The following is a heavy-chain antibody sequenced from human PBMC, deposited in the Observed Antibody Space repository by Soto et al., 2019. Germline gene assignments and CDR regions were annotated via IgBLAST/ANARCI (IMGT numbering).Heavy chain of an antibody. J-gene: IGHJ6*02. V-gene: IGHV1-69*01. CDR2: IIPIFGTA. CDR1: GGTFSSYA. CDR3: GRRGREVEATYRLDV. D-gene: IGHD5-12*01. Sequence: QVQLVQSGAEVKKPGSSVKVSCKASGGTFSSYAISWVRQAPGQGLEWMGGIIPIFGTANYAQKFQGRVTDYADEANSKAHKELGRLETEDTAVYYLGRRGREVEATYRLDVLGQRNPGTLSS.